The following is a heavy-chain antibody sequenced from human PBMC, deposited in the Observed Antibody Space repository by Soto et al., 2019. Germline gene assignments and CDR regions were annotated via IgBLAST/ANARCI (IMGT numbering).Heavy chain of an antibody. V-gene: IGHV3-13*01. J-gene: IGHJ6*02. CDR2: IGTAGDT. CDR3: ARAYSSSYYYYGMDV. D-gene: IGHD6-6*01. CDR1: GFTFSSYD. Sequence: GGSLRLSCAASGFTFSSYDMHWVRQATGKGLEWVSAIGTAGDTYYPGSVKGRFTISRENAKNSLYLQMNSLRAGDTAVYYCARAYSSSYYYYGMDVWGQGTTVTVSS.